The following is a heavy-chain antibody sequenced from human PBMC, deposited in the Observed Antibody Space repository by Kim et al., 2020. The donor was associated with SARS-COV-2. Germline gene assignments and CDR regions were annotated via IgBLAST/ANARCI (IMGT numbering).Heavy chain of an antibody. Sequence: VKSRITINPDTSKNQFSLQLNSVTPEDTAVYYCARDTIIIAAAGMVPFDYWGQGTLVTVSS. V-gene: IGHV6-1*01. D-gene: IGHD6-13*01. J-gene: IGHJ4*02. CDR3: ARDTIIIAAAGMVPFDY.